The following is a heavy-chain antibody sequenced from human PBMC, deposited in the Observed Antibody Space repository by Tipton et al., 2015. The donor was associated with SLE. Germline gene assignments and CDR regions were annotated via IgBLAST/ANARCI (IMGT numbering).Heavy chain of an antibody. CDR3: ARDLYYFDL. D-gene: IGHD2-8*01. V-gene: IGHV4-59*01. J-gene: IGHJ2*01. Sequence: LRLSCSVSGGSINSYYWTWIRKPPGKGLEWIGYIHYNGNTNYNPSLESRVTISVDTSKNQFSLNLTSVTTRDTAMYYCARDLYYFDLWGRGTLVTVSS. CDR2: IHYNGNT. CDR1: GGSINSYY.